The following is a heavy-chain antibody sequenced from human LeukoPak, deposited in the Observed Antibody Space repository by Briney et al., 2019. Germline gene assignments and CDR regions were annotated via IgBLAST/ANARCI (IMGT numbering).Heavy chain of an antibody. D-gene: IGHD3-9*01. V-gene: IGHV1-69*04. CDR1: GGTFSSYA. CDR2: IIPIFGIA. Sequence: SVKVSCKASGGTFSSYAISWVRQSPGPGLEWMGRIIPIFGIANYAQKFQGRVTITADKSTSTAYMELSSLRSEDTAVYYCATSRDFDWPSPGFDPWGQGTLVTVSS. CDR3: ATSRDFDWPSPGFDP. J-gene: IGHJ5*02.